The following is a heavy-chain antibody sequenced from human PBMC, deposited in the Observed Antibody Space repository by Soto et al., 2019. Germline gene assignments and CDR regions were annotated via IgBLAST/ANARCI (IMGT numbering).Heavy chain of an antibody. CDR3: ARAQPYYDFWSGYPSSYYCDY. J-gene: IGHJ4*02. D-gene: IGHD3-3*01. Sequence: QVELQESGPGLVKPSGTLSLTCAVSGGSMSSSNRWSWVRRPPGKGLEWIGEIFHSGSTNYNPSLQSRITISIDKSKNQFSLKLRFVTAADMAVYFCARAQPYYDFWSGYPSSYYCDYWGRGTLVTVSS. V-gene: IGHV4-4*02. CDR1: GGSMSSSNR. CDR2: IFHSGST.